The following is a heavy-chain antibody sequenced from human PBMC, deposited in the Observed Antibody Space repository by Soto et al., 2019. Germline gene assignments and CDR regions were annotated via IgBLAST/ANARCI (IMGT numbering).Heavy chain of an antibody. J-gene: IGHJ6*02. CDR3: ARDRRIQLWGKLYGMDV. V-gene: IGHV3-30-3*01. CDR2: ISYDGSNK. Sequence: PGGSLRLSCAASGFTFSSYAMHWVRQAPGKGLEWVAVISYDGSNKYYADSVKGRFTTSRDNSKNTLYLQMNSLRAEDTAVYYCARDRRIQLWGKLYGMDVWGQGTTVTVSS. CDR1: GFTFSSYA. D-gene: IGHD5-18*01.